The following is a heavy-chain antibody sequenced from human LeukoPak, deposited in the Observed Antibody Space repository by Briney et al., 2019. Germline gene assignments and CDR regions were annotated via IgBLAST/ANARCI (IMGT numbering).Heavy chain of an antibody. V-gene: IGHV4-39*01. D-gene: IGHD2-2*01. CDR2: IYYSGST. Sequence: SETLSLTCTVSGGSISSSSYYWGWVRQPPGKGLEWIGSIYYSGSTYYNPSLKSRVTISVDTSKNQFSLKLSSVTAADTAVYYCARRYCSSTSCYDLDYWGQGTLVTVSS. CDR1: GGSISSSSYY. CDR3: ARRYCSSTSCYDLDY. J-gene: IGHJ4*02.